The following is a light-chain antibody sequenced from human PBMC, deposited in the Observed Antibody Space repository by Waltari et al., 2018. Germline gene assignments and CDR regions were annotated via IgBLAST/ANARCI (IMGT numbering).Light chain of an antibody. CDR3: QQYDDLPFT. J-gene: IGKJ4*01. V-gene: IGKV1-33*01. Sequence: DIQMTQSPSSLSASVGDRVTITCQASQDINNFLNWFQQKPGKAPKLLIYDASNLEAGVSSRFSGSRSLTDFTFTISSLEPEDSATYYCQQYDDLPFTFGGGTKVEIK. CDR1: QDINNF. CDR2: DAS.